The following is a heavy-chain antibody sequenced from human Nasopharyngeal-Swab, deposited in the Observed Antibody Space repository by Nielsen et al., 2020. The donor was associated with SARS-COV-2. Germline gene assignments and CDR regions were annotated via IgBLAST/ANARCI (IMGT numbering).Heavy chain of an antibody. CDR2: IDTDGSTI. Sequence: GESLKISCVASGFTFRNYWMHWVRQVPGNGLVWVSRIDTDGSTIDYADSVEGRFSISRDNARNTLYLQMHSLRAEDTAVYYCARDGGAAVADWYYYMDVWGKGTTVTVSS. CDR3: ARDGGAAVADWYYYMDV. CDR1: GFTFRNYW. V-gene: IGHV3-74*01. D-gene: IGHD6-13*01. J-gene: IGHJ6*03.